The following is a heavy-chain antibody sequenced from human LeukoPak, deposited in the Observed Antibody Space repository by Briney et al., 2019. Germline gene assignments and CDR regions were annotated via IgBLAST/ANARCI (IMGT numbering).Heavy chain of an antibody. D-gene: IGHD5-12*01. CDR2: IYYSGST. Sequence: SETLSLTCTVSGGSMSSSSYYWGWIRQPPGKGLEWIGSIYYSGSTNYNPSLKSRVTISVDTSKNQFSLKLSSVTAADTAVYYCARLAYNWFDPWGQGTLVTVSS. CDR3: ARLAYNWFDP. V-gene: IGHV4-39*07. J-gene: IGHJ5*02. CDR1: GGSMSSSSYY.